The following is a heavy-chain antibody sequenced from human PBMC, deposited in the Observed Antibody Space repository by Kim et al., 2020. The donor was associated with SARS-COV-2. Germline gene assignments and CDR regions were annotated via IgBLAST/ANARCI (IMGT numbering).Heavy chain of an antibody. V-gene: IGHV3-30-3*01. CDR3: ARPYSGSYFGRFDP. J-gene: IGHJ5*02. CDR2: ISYDGSNK. D-gene: IGHD1-26*01. CDR1: GFTFSSYA. Sequence: GGSLRLSCAASGFTFSSYAMHWVRQAPGKGLEWVAVISYDGSNKYYADPVKGRFTISRDNSKNTLYLQMNSLRAEDTAVYYCARPYSGSYFGRFDPWGQG.